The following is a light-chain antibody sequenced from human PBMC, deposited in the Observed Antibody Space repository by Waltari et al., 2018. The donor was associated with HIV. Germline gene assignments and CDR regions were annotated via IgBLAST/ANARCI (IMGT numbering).Light chain of an antibody. CDR1: VLAKKY. CDR2: KDS. J-gene: IGLJ3*02. CDR3: YSAADNNLRV. V-gene: IGLV3-27*01. Sequence: SSELTQPSSVSVSPGQTARITCSGVVLAKKYARWFQQKPGQAPGLVIYKDSGRPSGSPERFSGSSSGTTVTLTISGAQVEDEADYYCYSAADNNLRVFGGGTKLTVL.